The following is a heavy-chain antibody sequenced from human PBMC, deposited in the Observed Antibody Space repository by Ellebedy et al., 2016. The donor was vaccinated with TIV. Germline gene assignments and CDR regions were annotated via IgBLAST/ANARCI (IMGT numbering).Heavy chain of an antibody. CDR2: ISYDGTKT. CDR3: AKEVVEMATGSDASDI. CDR1: GFTFKNCG. V-gene: IGHV3-30*18. J-gene: IGHJ3*02. Sequence: GESLKISCAASGFTFKNCGMDWVRQAPGKGLEWVAVISYDGTKTYYADSVKGRFTISRDNSKNTLFLQMNSLRPEDTAVYFCAKEVVEMATGSDASDIWGQGTMVTVSS. D-gene: IGHD5-24*01.